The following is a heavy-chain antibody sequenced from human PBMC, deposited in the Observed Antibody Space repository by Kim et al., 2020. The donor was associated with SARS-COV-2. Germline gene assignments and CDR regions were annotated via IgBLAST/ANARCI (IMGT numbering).Heavy chain of an antibody. V-gene: IGHV3-23*01. J-gene: IGHJ4*02. CDR3: AKGVTNSGVDY. CDR2: ISWDGKRT. CDR1: GFTFSTSP. D-gene: IGHD4-17*01. Sequence: GGSLRLSCVASGFTFSTSPMGWVRQAPGKGLEWVSLISWDGKRTYYADSVKGRFTISSDKSKNTLYLHMNSLRVEDTAVYYCAKGVTNSGVDYWGQGTQATVSS.